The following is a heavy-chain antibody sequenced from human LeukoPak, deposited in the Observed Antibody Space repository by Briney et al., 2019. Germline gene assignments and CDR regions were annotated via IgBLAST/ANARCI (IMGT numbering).Heavy chain of an antibody. D-gene: IGHD6-13*01. V-gene: IGHV4-59*01. CDR1: GGSISSYY. CDR2: IYYSGST. J-gene: IGHJ5*02. Sequence: SETLSLTCTVSGGSISSYYWSWIRQPPGKGLERIGYIYYSGSTNYNPSLKSRVTISVDTSKNQFSLKLSSVTAADTAVYYCARDNVIAAAGTRWFDPWGQGTLVTVSS. CDR3: ARDNVIAAAGTRWFDP.